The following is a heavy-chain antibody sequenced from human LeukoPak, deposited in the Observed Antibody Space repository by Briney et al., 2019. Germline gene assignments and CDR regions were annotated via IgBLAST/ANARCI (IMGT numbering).Heavy chain of an antibody. V-gene: IGHV3-21*01. D-gene: IGHD3-16*02. Sequence: PGGSLRLSCAASGFTFSSYAMNWVRRAPGRGLEWVSSISDSSSYKYYADSVKGRFTISRDDDKNSVYLQMNSLRAEDTAVYYCARGGSYRPIDYWGQGTLVTVSS. CDR2: ISDSSSYK. CDR1: GFTFSSYA. J-gene: IGHJ4*02. CDR3: ARGGSYRPIDY.